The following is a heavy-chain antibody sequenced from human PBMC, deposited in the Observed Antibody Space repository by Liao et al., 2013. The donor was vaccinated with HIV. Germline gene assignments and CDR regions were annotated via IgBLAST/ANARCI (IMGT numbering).Heavy chain of an antibody. CDR1: GVSISTGGFY. V-gene: IGHV4-61*02. CDR2: IHFDGTT. Sequence: QVRLQESGPGLVRPAQTLSLTCSVSGVSISTGGFYWNWIRQPAGKGLEWIGRIHFDGTTNHNPSLLSRVSISLDTSRNQVSLSLTSVTAADTAVYYCARAYTVFGVKAHWHFDLWAVAPMSLSPQ. D-gene: IGHD3-3*01. J-gene: IGHJ2*01. CDR3: ARAYTVFGVKAHWHFDL.